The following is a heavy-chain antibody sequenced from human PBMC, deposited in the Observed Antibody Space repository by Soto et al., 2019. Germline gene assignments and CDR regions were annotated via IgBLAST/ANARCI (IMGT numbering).Heavy chain of an antibody. J-gene: IGHJ4*02. CDR3: ARSPRFWSGSSPFDY. CDR2: INAGNGNT. Sequence: QVQLVQSGAEVKKPGASVKVSCKASGYTFTSYAMHWVRQAPGQRLEWMGWINAGNGNTKYSQKFQGRVTITRDTSASTAYRELSSLRSEDTAVYYFARSPRFWSGSSPFDYWGQGTLVTVSS. D-gene: IGHD3-3*01. CDR1: GYTFTSYA. V-gene: IGHV1-3*01.